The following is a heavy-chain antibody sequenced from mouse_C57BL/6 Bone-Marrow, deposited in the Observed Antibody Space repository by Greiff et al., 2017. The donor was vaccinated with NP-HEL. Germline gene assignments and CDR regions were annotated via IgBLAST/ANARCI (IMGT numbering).Heavy chain of an antibody. CDR1: GYTFTNYC. J-gene: IGHJ4*01. D-gene: IGHD3-3*01. Sequence: QVQLQQPGAELVKPGASVKLSCKASGYTFTNYCMHWVKQSPGQGLEWIGMIHPNSGSNTYNETFTSKATLTVDKSSSPAYMTLSNLTSEDSAGYYCARRGPVSAMDDWGQGTSVTVSS. V-gene: IGHV1-64*01. CDR2: IHPNSGSN. CDR3: ARRGPVSAMDD.